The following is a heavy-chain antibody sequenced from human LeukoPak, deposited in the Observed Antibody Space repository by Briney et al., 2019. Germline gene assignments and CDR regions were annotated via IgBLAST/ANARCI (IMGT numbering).Heavy chain of an antibody. CDR1: GFTLSSYA. V-gene: IGHV3-23*01. J-gene: IGHJ4*02. CDR2: ICGSGGST. D-gene: IGHD3-3*01. Sequence: GGSLRVSCVASGFTLSSYAMSGVRQAPGRGLEWVSPICGSGGSTYYADSVKGRFTISRNNSKNTLYLQMNRLRAEDTAVYYCAKAIYDFWSGYYLGYWGQGTLVTVSS. CDR3: AKAIYDFWSGYYLGY.